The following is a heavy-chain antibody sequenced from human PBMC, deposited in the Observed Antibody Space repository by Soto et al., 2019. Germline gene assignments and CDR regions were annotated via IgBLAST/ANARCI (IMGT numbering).Heavy chain of an antibody. V-gene: IGHV4-4*02. D-gene: IGHD1-26*01. J-gene: IGHJ4*02. CDR3: ARVYSGSYSDS. Sequence: QVQLQESGPGLVKPSGTLSLTCAVSGASIRSNNWWSWVRQPPGKGLEWIGEIFHGGSTYYNPSLKTRLTLSVDKSKNQFSLNLTSVTAADTAVYYCARVYSGSYSDSWGRGTLVTVSS. CDR1: GASIRSNNW. CDR2: IFHGGST.